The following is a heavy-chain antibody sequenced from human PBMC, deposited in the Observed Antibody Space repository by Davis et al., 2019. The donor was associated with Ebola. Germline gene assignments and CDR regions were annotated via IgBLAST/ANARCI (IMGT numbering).Heavy chain of an antibody. CDR3: TSTLDGDYVDY. J-gene: IGHJ4*02. CDR2: IRSKANSYAT. D-gene: IGHD4-17*01. CDR1: GFTFSGSA. V-gene: IGHV3-73*01. Sequence: PGGSLRLSCAASGFTFSGSAMHCVRQASGKGLGWVGRIRSKANSYATAYAASVKGRFTISRDDSKNTAYLQMNSLKTEDTAVYYCTSTLDGDYVDYWGQGTLVTVSS.